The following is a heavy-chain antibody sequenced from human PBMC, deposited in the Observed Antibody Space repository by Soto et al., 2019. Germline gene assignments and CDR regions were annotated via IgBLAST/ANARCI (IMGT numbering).Heavy chain of an antibody. CDR3: ARDRGESSSSSETFDY. CDR1: GFTFSSYS. J-gene: IGHJ4*02. CDR2: ISSSSSYI. D-gene: IGHD6-6*01. Sequence: GGSLRLSCAASGFTFSSYSMNWVRQAPGKGLEWVSSISSSSSYIYYADSVKGRFTISRDNAKNSLYLQMNSLRAADTAVYYCARDRGESSSSSETFDYWGQGTLVTVSS. V-gene: IGHV3-21*01.